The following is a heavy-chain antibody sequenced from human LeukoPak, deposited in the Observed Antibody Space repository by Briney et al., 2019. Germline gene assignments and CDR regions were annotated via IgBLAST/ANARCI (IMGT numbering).Heavy chain of an antibody. V-gene: IGHV3-74*01. J-gene: IGHJ6*04. D-gene: IGHD3-10*02. Sequence: GGSLRLSCAASGFTFSNYWMHWVRQAPGKGLVWVSRINSDGINTSYADSVKGRFTISRDNSKNTLYLQMNSLRAEDTAVYYCAELGITMIGGVWGKGTTVTISS. CDR3: AELGITMIGGV. CDR2: INSDGINT. CDR1: GFTFSNYW.